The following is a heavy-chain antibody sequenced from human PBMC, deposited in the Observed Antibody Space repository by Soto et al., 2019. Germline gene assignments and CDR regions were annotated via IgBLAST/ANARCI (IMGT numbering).Heavy chain of an antibody. V-gene: IGHV3-30*18. CDR1: GFTFSNYG. CDR2: ISYDGSNI. Sequence: QVQLVESGGGVVQPGKSLRLSCAASGFTFSNYGMHWVRQAPGKGLEWVAVISYDGSNIYYADSVKGRFTISGDNSKNTLYLQMNCLRAEDTAVYYCAKPPVEYSASYSFDIWGQGTMVTVSS. D-gene: IGHD2-21*01. J-gene: IGHJ3*02. CDR3: AKPPVEYSASYSFDI.